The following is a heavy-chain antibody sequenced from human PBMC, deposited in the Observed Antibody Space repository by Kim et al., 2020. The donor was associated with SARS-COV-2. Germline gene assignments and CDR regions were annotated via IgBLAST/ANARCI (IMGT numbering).Heavy chain of an antibody. CDR3: TTGPTY. CDR2: MNQDGSVK. J-gene: IGHJ4*02. V-gene: IGHV3-7*03. Sequence: GGSLRLSCAASGLTFSHYWMNWVRQAPGKGLEWVANMNQDGSVKRYVDSVKGRFTISRDNAKNSLYLQMNTLGAEDTALYYCTTGPTYWGQGSLVTVSS. CDR1: GLTFSHYW.